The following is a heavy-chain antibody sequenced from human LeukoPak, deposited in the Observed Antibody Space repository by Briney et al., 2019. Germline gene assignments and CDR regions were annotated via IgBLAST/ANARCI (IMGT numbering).Heavy chain of an antibody. CDR3: ARDRPNTGFDFDY. V-gene: IGHV3-48*03. Sequence: PGGSLRLSCAASGFTFSSYEMNWVRQAPGRGLEWLSYITSSSSTIYYADSVKGRFTISRDNAKNSLYLQMNSLRDEDTAVYYCARDRPNTGFDFDYWGRGTLVTVSS. CDR2: ITSSSSTI. CDR1: GFTFSSYE. D-gene: IGHD3-10*01. J-gene: IGHJ4*02.